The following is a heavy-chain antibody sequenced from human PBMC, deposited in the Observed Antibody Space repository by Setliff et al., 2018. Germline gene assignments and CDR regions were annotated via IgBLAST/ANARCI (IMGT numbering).Heavy chain of an antibody. CDR1: GFTFSSYT. J-gene: IGHJ4*02. V-gene: IGHV3-23*01. Sequence: PGGSLRLSCAASGFTFSSYTIHWVRQAPGKGLEWVSVIGESGGDTYYADSVKGRFTISRDNSKNTLYLQMNNLRVEDTAVYYCVRGLPFDYWGQGTLVTVSS. CDR2: IGESGGDT. CDR3: VRGLPFDY.